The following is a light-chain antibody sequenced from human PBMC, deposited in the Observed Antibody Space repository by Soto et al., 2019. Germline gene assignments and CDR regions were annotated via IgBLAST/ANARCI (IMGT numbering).Light chain of an antibody. Sequence: DIQMTQSPSTLSASVGDRGTMTCRASQSISTWLAWYQQRPGRAPKLLIYRASILEDGVPSTFSGSASGTEFTLTISSLQPDDFATYYCQQYNTFPWTFGQGTKVEIK. CDR3: QQYNTFPWT. CDR2: RAS. J-gene: IGKJ1*01. CDR1: QSISTW. V-gene: IGKV1-5*03.